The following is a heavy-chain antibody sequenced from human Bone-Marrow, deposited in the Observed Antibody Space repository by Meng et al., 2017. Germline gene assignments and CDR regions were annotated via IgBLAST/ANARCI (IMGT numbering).Heavy chain of an antibody. CDR2: INAGSGNT. V-gene: IGHV1-3*01. CDR3: ALGLGGTDSNWLYYFDY. CDR1: GQTLTSHT. Sequence: QVQLVQSGAEAKRPGVTVKVSCRASGQTLTSHTLHWVRQAPGQRLEWMGWINAGSGNTKYSQKFQGRLIITRDTSASTGYMELSSLRSEDTAVYYCALGLGGTDSNWLYYFDYWGQGTLVTVSS. J-gene: IGHJ4*02. D-gene: IGHD6-13*01.